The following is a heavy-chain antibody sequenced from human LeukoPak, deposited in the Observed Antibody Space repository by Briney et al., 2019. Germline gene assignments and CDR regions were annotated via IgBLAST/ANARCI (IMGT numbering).Heavy chain of an antibody. V-gene: IGHV1-18*01. J-gene: IGHJ5*02. Sequence: ASVKVSCKASGYTFTSYGISWVRQAPGQGLEWMGWISAYNGNTNYAQKLQGRVTMTTDTSTSTAYMELRSLRSDDTAVYYCARDTRGYSYGPNWFDPWGQGTLGTVSS. CDR3: ARDTRGYSYGPNWFDP. D-gene: IGHD5-18*01. CDR2: ISAYNGNT. CDR1: GYTFTSYG.